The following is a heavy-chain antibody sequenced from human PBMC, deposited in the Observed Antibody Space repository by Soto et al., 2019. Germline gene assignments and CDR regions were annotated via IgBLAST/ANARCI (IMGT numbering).Heavy chain of an antibody. J-gene: IGHJ4*02. CDR2: LVPGFGTS. CDR3: ARSPGVFDY. D-gene: IGHD3-10*01. V-gene: IGHV1-69*06. CDR1: GGTFSSLA. Sequence: QVQLVQSGAEVKKPGASVKVSCTASGGTFSSLAVSWVRQAPGQGLEWMGGLVPGFGTSNYAQKFQDRDPMTADKSTSTSYMELSSLRSEDKAVYYCARSPGVFDYWGQVPMVTFAS.